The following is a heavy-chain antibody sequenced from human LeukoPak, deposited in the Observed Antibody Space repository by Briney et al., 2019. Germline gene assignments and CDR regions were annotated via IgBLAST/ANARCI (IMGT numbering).Heavy chain of an antibody. CDR3: ARAPPMVAARMRNWFDP. CDR1: GYTFTGYY. D-gene: IGHD2-15*01. J-gene: IGHJ5*02. V-gene: IGHV1-2*02. CDR2: INPNSGGT. Sequence: GASVKVSCKASGYTFTGYYMHWVRQAPGQGLEWMGWINPNSGGTNYAQKFQGRVTMTRDTSISTAYMELSRLRSDDTAVYYCARAPPMVAARMRNWFDPWGQGTLVTVSS.